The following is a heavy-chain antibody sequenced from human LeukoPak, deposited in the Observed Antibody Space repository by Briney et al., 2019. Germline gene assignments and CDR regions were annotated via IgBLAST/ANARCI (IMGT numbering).Heavy chain of an antibody. Sequence: ASVKVSCKASGGTFSSYAISWVRRAPGQGLEWMGRIIPILGIANYAQKFQGRVTITADKSTSTAYMELSSLRSEDTAVYYCARDIAVVPAAPLDYWGQGTLVTVSS. D-gene: IGHD2-2*01. J-gene: IGHJ4*02. CDR3: ARDIAVVPAAPLDY. CDR1: GGTFSSYA. CDR2: IIPILGIA. V-gene: IGHV1-69*04.